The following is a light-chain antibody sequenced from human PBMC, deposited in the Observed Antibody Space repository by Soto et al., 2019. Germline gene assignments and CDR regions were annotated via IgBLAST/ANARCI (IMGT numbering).Light chain of an antibody. CDR1: QSVSNDY. J-gene: IGKJ1*01. CDR3: QQYGYSFWT. V-gene: IGKV3-20*01. CDR2: DAS. Sequence: EMVLTQSPGTLSLSPGDRATLSCRASQSVSNDYVAWVQQKPGQTPRLLIYDASNRATGIPARFSGSGSGTDFTLTISSLEPEDSAMYYCQQYGYSFWTFGQGTKVDIK.